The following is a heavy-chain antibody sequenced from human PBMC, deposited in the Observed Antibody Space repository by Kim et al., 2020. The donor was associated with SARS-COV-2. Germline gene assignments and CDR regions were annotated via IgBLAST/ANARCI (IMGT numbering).Heavy chain of an antibody. J-gene: IGHJ6*02. CDR2: ISWNSGSI. CDR1: GFTFGDYA. D-gene: IGHD3-10*01. Sequence: GGSLRLSCAASGFTFGDYAMHWVRQAPGKGLEWVSGISWNSGSIGYADSVKGRFTISRDNAKNSLFLQMNSLRAEDTAFYYCAKDVGYYYYYYGMDVWGQGTTVTVSS. V-gene: IGHV3-9*01. CDR3: AKDVGYYYYYYGMDV.